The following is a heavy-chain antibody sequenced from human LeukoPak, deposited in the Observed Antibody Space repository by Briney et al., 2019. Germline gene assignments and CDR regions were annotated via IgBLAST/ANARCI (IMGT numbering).Heavy chain of an antibody. D-gene: IGHD6-13*01. Sequence: GGSLRLSCAASGFTFSSYEMNWVRKATGKGLEWVSYISSSGSTIYHADSVKGRFTISRDNAKNSLYLQMNSLRAEDTAVYYCAREDSTLDYWGQGTLVTVSS. J-gene: IGHJ4*02. CDR1: GFTFSSYE. CDR3: AREDSTLDY. CDR2: ISSSGSTI. V-gene: IGHV3-48*03.